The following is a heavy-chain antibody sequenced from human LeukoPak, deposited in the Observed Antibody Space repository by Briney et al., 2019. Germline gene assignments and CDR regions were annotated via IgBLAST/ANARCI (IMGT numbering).Heavy chain of an antibody. CDR2: ISGSGGST. Sequence: GALRLSCAASGFTFSSYAMSWVRQAPGKGLEWVSAISGSGGSTYYADSVKGRFTISRDNSKNTLYLQMNSLRAEDTAVYYCVSQGYGDYGRSPAQAYWYFYLWGRGTLVTVSS. V-gene: IGHV3-23*01. CDR1: GFTFSSYA. J-gene: IGHJ2*01. D-gene: IGHD4-17*01. CDR3: VSQGYGDYGRSPAQAYWYFYL.